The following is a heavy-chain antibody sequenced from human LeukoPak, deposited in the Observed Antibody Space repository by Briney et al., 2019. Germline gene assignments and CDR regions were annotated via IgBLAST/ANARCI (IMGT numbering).Heavy chain of an antibody. Sequence: PSETLSLTCTVPGGSISGYYWSWIRLPPGKGLEWIAYIHYSGTTNYNPSLRSRVTISVDTSKNQFSLKVNSVTATDTAVYFCARHDSYALGSHPLDVWGQGTTVIVSS. CDR2: IHYSGTT. CDR3: ARHDSYALGSHPLDV. CDR1: GGSISGYY. D-gene: IGHD3-10*01. J-gene: IGHJ6*02. V-gene: IGHV4-59*08.